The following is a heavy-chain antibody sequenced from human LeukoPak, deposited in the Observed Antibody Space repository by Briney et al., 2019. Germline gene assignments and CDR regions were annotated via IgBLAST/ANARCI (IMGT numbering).Heavy chain of an antibody. CDR2: MNPNSGNT. J-gene: IGHJ4*02. Sequence: ASVKVSCKASGYTFTSYDINWVRQATGQGLEWMGWMNPNSGNTGYAQKFQGRVSMTRNTSINTAYMELSSLRSEDTAVCYCARAYSGSIRGSGYWGQGTLVTVSS. CDR1: GYTFTSYD. D-gene: IGHD1-26*01. V-gene: IGHV1-8*01. CDR3: ARAYSGSIRGSGY.